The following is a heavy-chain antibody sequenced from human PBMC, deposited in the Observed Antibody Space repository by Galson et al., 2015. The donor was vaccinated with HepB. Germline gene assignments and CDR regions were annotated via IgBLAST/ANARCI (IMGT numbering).Heavy chain of an antibody. CDR2: ISLYNGKT. CDR1: GYTSTSHI. V-gene: IGHV1-18*04. CDR3: ARDIWFAEMDEYYHYGVDV. Sequence: SVKVSCKASGYTSTSHIITWVRQASRPAPEKIGWISLYNGKTNRAPKLHGSVNMTTDTSTSTAYLELRSLRSDDTAVYYCARDIWFAEMDEYYHYGVDVWGQGTTVTVSS. D-gene: IGHD3-10*01. J-gene: IGHJ6*02.